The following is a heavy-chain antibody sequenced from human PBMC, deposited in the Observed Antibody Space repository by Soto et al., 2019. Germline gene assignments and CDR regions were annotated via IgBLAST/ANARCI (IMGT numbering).Heavy chain of an antibody. CDR1: GGTFSSYA. J-gene: IGHJ6*02. Sequence: QVQLVQSGAEVKKPGSSVKVSCKASGGTFSSYAISWVRQAPGQGLEWMGGIIPISGTANYAQKFQGRVTITADEYTSTAYMELSSLISEDTAVYYCARSQGSSTSLEIYYYYYYGMDVWGQGTTVTVSS. V-gene: IGHV1-69*01. D-gene: IGHD2-2*01. CDR2: IIPISGTA. CDR3: ARSQGSSTSLEIYYYYYYGMDV.